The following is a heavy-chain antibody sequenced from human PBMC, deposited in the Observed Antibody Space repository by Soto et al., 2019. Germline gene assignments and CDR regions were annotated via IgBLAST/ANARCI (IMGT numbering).Heavy chain of an antibody. Sequence: GGSLRLSCAASGFSFRSYHMDWVRQAPGKGLEWVAVISNDGSKKYYADSVKGRFTISRDNSKNTLYLQMNSLRAEDTAVYYCARRLEIIAMMEGAFDIWGQGTMVTVSS. D-gene: IGHD3-22*01. J-gene: IGHJ3*02. CDR2: ISNDGSKK. V-gene: IGHV3-30-3*01. CDR1: GFSFRSYH. CDR3: ARRLEIIAMMEGAFDI.